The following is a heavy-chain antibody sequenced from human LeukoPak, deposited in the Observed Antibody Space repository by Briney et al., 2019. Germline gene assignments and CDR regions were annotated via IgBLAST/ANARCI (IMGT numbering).Heavy chain of an antibody. Sequence: ASVKVSCKASGYTFTSYDINWVRQATGQGLEWMGWMNPNSGNTGYAQKFQGRVTITRNTSISTAYMELSSLRSEDTAVYYCARGLAMSWYEGYDAFDIWGQGTMVTVSS. J-gene: IGHJ3*02. CDR2: MNPNSGNT. D-gene: IGHD6-13*01. V-gene: IGHV1-8*03. CDR1: GYTFTSYD. CDR3: ARGLAMSWYEGYDAFDI.